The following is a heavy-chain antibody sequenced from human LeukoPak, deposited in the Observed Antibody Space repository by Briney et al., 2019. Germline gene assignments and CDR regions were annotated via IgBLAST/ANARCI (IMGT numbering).Heavy chain of an antibody. V-gene: IGHV4-59*01. D-gene: IGHD3-22*01. Sequence: XXSXYYXXXIRQPPGKGVGWXGYIYYSGSTNYNPSLKSRVTISVDTSKNQFSLKLSSVTAADTAVYYCAARNWYSYDSSGYYAYWGQGTLVTVSS. CDR1: XXSXYY. J-gene: IGHJ4*02. CDR2: IYYSGST. CDR3: AARNWYSYDSSGYYAY.